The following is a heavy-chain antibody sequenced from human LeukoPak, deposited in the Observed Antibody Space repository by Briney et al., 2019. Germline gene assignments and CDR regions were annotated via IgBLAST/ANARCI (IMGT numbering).Heavy chain of an antibody. V-gene: IGHV3-48*01. CDR2: VRSSSET. CDR3: ARDAGNSGYGCDL. Sequence: GGSLRVSCAASGFIVSQYSMRWVRQDPGKGLEWVSHVRSSSETFYADSVKGRFTISRDNARNSLYLQMNNLRGEDTAIYYCARDAGNSGYGCDLWGQGTLVTVSS. J-gene: IGHJ5*02. D-gene: IGHD5-12*01. CDR1: GFIVSQYS.